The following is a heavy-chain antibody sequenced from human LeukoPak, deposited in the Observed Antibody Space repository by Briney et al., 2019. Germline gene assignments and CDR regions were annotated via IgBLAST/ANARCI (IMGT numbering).Heavy chain of an antibody. CDR3: ARAPLSWNSYSGSYYPDC. J-gene: IGHJ4*02. V-gene: IGHV3-21*01. Sequence: GGSLRLSCAASGFTFSSYSMDWVRQAPGRGLEWVSSIISSSPYIYYADSVKGRFTISRDNAKNSLYLQMHSLRAEDTAVYYCARAPLSWNSYSGSYYPDCWGQGTLVTVSS. CDR2: IISSSPYI. CDR1: GFTFSSYS. D-gene: IGHD1-26*01.